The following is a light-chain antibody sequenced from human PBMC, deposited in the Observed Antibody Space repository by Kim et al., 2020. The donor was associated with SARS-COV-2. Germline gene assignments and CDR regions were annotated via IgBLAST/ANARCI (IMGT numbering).Light chain of an antibody. Sequence: GRSAALSCRASHNVDINLAWYQQTPGQPPRLVIYDAAIRAAGIPDRFSGSGSGTDFTLTIGSLAPEDFAVYYCQQRGTWPPALTFGGGTKVDIK. J-gene: IGKJ4*01. CDR3: QQRGTWPPALT. CDR1: HNVDIN. CDR2: DAA. V-gene: IGKV3-11*01.